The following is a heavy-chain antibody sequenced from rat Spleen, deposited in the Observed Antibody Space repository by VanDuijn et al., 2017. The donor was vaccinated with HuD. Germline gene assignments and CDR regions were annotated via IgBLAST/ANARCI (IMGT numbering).Heavy chain of an antibody. D-gene: IGHD1-11*01. CDR3: TRAGYGGYTA. V-gene: IGHV2-13*01. CDR2: IWGDGST. J-gene: IGHJ2*01. CDR1: GLSLTSYG. Sequence: QVQLKESGPGLAQPSQTLSLTYTVSGLSLTSYGVTWVRQPPGKGLEWMGGIWGDGSTNSKSALKSRLSISRDTSKTQVFLKMNSLQTEDTAIYFCTRAGYGGYTAWGQGVMVTVSS.